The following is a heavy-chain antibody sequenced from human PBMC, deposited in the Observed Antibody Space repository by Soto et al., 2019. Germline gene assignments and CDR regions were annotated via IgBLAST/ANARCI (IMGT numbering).Heavy chain of an antibody. D-gene: IGHD3-9*01. CDR2: IKEEGRET. J-gene: IGHJ4*02. CDR1: GFTFSNYW. Sequence: EVQLVESGGGLVQPGGSLRLSCAASGFTFSNYWMSWVRQDPGKGLEWLANIKEEGRETNYVDSVKGRFTISRDNAKNSLYLQIPSLRAEDTAVFYCARERPSGLVDLDYWGQGTLVTVSS. CDR3: ARERPSGLVDLDY. V-gene: IGHV3-7*01.